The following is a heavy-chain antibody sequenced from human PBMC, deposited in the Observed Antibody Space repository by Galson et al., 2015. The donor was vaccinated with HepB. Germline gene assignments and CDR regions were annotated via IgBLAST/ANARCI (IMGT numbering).Heavy chain of an antibody. CDR2: IYKGGTT. CDR3: ARGKVLFWFGEVWFDP. V-gene: IGHV3-66*01. J-gene: IGHJ5*02. Sequence: SLRLSCAASRITVSNNYMTWVRQAPGKGLEWVSVIYKGGTTYYADSVKGRFTISRDNSKNTLYLQMNSLRVEDTAVYFCARGKVLFWFGEVWFDPWGQGTLVTVSS. D-gene: IGHD3-10*01. CDR1: RITVSNNY.